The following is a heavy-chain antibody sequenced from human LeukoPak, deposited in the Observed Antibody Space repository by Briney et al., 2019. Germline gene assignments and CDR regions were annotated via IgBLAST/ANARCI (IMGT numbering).Heavy chain of an antibody. CDR3: ARQVRSSGWYPDY. D-gene: IGHD6-19*01. CDR1: GASLSSNRYS. CDR2: FFYIGNT. V-gene: IGHV4-39*01. J-gene: IGHJ4*02. Sequence: SDTLSPTCPVSGASLSSNRYSWGWIRQPPWKWQERRGSFFYIGNTYYSPSLKSRFTMSVDTSKNQFSLKLSSVTAADTAVYYCARQVRSSGWYPDYWGQGTLVTVSS.